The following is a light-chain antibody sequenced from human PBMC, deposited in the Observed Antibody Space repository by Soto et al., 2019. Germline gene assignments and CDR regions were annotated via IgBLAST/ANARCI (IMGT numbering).Light chain of an antibody. CDR1: QSVSSS. V-gene: IGKV3-11*01. CDR3: QQLNNWPLT. CDR2: DAS. Sequence: EIVLTHSPATLSLSPCERATLSSRTSQSVSSSLAWYQQRPGQAPRLLIYDASKRATGIPDRISGSGSGTDFTLTTSSLEPEDFAVYYCQQLNNWPLTFGGGTKVDI. J-gene: IGKJ4*01.